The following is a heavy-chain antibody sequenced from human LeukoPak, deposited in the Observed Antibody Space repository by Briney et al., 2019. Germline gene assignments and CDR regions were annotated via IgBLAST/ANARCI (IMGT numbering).Heavy chain of an antibody. D-gene: IGHD6-19*01. CDR1: GGTFSSYA. J-gene: IGHJ4*02. CDR3: ARDRDSSGWYVYYFDY. V-gene: IGHV1-69*04. CDR2: TIPILGIA. Sequence: VASVKVSCKASGGTFSSYAISWVRQAPGQGLEWMGRTIPILGIANYAQKFQGRVTITADKSTSTAYMELSSLRSEDTAVYYCARDRDSSGWYVYYFDYWGQGTLVTVSS.